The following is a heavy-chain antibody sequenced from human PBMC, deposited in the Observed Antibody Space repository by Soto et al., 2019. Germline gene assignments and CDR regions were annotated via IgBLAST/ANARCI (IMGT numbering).Heavy chain of an antibody. CDR1: GGTFSSYA. CDR3: ARSDSSGYYNY. D-gene: IGHD3-22*01. Sequence: ASVKVSCKASGGTFSSYAISWVRQAPGQGLEWMGGIIPIFGTANYAQKFQGRVTITADKSTSTAYMELSSLRSEDTAVYYCARSDSSGYYNYWGQGTLVTVSS. J-gene: IGHJ4*02. CDR2: IIPIFGTA. V-gene: IGHV1-69*06.